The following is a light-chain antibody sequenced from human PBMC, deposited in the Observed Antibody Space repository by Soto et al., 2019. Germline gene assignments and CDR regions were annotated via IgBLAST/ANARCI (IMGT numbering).Light chain of an antibody. J-gene: IGKJ3*01. Sequence: IVMTQSPDSLAVSLGERATINCKSSQSVLYTSNNKNYLAWYQHKPGQPPKLLISWASSRESWVPDRFSGSGSGTDFTLTISSLQAEDVAVYYCQHYYSSPCTFGPGTKVDIK. CDR2: WAS. CDR3: QHYYSSPCT. V-gene: IGKV4-1*01. CDR1: QSVLYTSNNKNY.